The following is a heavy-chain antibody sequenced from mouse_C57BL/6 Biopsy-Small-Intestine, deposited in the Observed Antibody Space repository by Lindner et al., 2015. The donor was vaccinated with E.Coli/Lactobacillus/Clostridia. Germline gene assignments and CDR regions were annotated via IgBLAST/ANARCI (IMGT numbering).Heavy chain of an antibody. V-gene: IGHV1-84*02. Sequence: SVKVSCKASGYTFTDYPIYWVRQAPGXGLEWMGWIIPGNGNTKYSQKFQGRVTITRDTSASSAHMELGSLRSEDTAVYYCARKRFGEPYGLDVWGQGTTVTVSS. J-gene: IGHJ1*01. CDR1: GYTFTDYP. CDR2: IIPGNGNT. D-gene: IGHD1-1*01. CDR3: ARKRFGEPYGLDV.